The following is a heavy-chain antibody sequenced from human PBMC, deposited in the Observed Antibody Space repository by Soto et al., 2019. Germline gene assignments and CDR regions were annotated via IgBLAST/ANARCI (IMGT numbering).Heavy chain of an antibody. V-gene: IGHV5-51*01. CDR3: ARLPRDCKKTSCYYADH. CDR2: MYPGDSDT. Sequence: GESLKISCRGSGYDFNTNWFGWVRQLPGKGLEWVGIMYPGDSDTRYNPSLQGHVTLPADVTVSTAFLQWRSLKTSDTGMYFCARLPRDCKKTSCYYADHWGHGTQVTVSS. CDR1: GYDFNTNW. J-gene: IGHJ4*01. D-gene: IGHD2-2*01.